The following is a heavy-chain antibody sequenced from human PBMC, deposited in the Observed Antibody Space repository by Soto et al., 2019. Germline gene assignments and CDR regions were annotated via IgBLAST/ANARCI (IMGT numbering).Heavy chain of an antibody. CDR3: AKTPVVAGTGRFDY. V-gene: IGHV3-53*01. Sequence: GGSLRLSCAASGFTVSSNYMSWVRQAPGKGLEWVSVIYSGGSTYYADSVKGRFTISRDNSKNTLYLQMNSLRAEDTALYYCAKTPVVAGTGRFDYWGQGTLVTVSS. J-gene: IGHJ4*02. CDR2: IYSGGST. CDR1: GFTVSSNY. D-gene: IGHD6-19*01.